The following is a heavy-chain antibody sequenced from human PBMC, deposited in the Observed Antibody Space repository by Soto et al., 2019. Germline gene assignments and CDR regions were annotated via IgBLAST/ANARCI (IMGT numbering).Heavy chain of an antibody. CDR3: ASAWFRELKCFDY. D-gene: IGHD3-10*01. V-gene: IGHV3-72*01. CDR2: IRNKANSYTT. J-gene: IGHJ4*02. CDR1: GFTFSDHY. Sequence: EVQLVESGGGLVQPGGSLRLSCAASGFTFSDHYMEWVRQAPGKGLEWVGRIRNKANSYTTEYGASVKGRFTISRDDSKNSLSLQMNSLKTEDTAVYYCASAWFRELKCFDYWGQGTLVTVSS.